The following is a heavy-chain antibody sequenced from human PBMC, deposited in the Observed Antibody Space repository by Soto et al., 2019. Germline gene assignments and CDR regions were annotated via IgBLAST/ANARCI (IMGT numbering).Heavy chain of an antibody. Sequence: QVQLQESGPGLVKPSGTLSLSCAVSGDSISRRNWWSWVRQSPGQGLEWIGEIHHSGSTNYTLSLKSRVTISIDKSKHHFSLSLPSVTAADTAVYYCARATAVEDAIVYGLDVWGQGLAVSVSS. CDR2: IHHSGST. J-gene: IGHJ6*02. CDR1: GDSISRRNW. D-gene: IGHD2-21*02. CDR3: ARATAVEDAIVYGLDV. V-gene: IGHV4-4*02.